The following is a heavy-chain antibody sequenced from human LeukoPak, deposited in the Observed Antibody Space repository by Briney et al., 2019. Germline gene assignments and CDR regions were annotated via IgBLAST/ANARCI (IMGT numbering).Heavy chain of an antibody. Sequence: SVNVSCKASGGTFSSYAISWVRQAPGQGLEWMGGIIPIFGTANYAQKFQGRVTITADEATSTAYMELSSLRSEDTAVYYCARYNPEAQLDYWGQGNLVTVSS. D-gene: IGHD1-14*01. CDR1: GGTFSSYA. J-gene: IGHJ4*02. V-gene: IGHV1-69*01. CDR3: ARYNPEAQLDY. CDR2: IIPIFGTA.